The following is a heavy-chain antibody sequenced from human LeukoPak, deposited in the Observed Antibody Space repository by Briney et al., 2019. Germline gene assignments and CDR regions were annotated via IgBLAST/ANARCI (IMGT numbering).Heavy chain of an antibody. CDR3: ARDPAYDYVWGSYRPSDAFDI. D-gene: IGHD3-16*02. J-gene: IGHJ3*02. CDR2: IYTSGST. V-gene: IGHV4-4*07. Sequence: PSETLSLTCTGSGGSISSYYWSWIRQPAGKGLEWIGRIYTSGSTNYNPSLKSRPTMSVDTYKNQFSLKLSSVTAADTAVYYCARDPAYDYVWGSYRPSDAFDIWGQGTMVTVSS. CDR1: GGSISSYY.